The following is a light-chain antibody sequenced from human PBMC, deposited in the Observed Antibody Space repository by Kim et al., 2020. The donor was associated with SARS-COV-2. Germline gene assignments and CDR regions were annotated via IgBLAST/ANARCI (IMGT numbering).Light chain of an antibody. CDR1: QSVINY. V-gene: IGKV3-11*01. J-gene: IGKJ1*01. CDR3: QQRSNLLWA. Sequence: EIMLKQSPATLSLSPGERAILSCRASQSVINYLGWYQQKPGQAPRLLIYDASNRATGIPARFSGSGSGTDFTLTISSLEPEDFAVYYCQQRSNLLWAFGQGTKVDIK. CDR2: DAS.